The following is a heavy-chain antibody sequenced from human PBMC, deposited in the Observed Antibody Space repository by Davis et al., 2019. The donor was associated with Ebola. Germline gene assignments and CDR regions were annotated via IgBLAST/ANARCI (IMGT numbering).Heavy chain of an antibody. Sequence: GESLKISCAASGFTFSSYEMNWVRQAPGKGLEWVSYISSSGSTTYYADSVKGRFTISRDNSKNTLYLQMNSLRAEDTAVYYCARSHGDYRYYFDYWGQGTLVTVSS. CDR2: ISSSGSTT. CDR1: GFTFSSYE. CDR3: ARSHGDYRYYFDY. V-gene: IGHV3-48*03. J-gene: IGHJ4*02. D-gene: IGHD4-17*01.